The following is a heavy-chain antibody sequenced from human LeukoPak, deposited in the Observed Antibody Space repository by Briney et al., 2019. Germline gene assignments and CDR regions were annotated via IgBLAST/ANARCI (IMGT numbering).Heavy chain of an antibody. Sequence: GGSLRLSCAASGFTVSSNYMSWVRQAPGKGLEWVSVIYSGGSTYYADSVKGRFTISRDNSENTLYLQMNSLRAEDTAVYYCARDPGYCSSTSCYTFDYWGQGTLVTVSS. CDR1: GFTVSSNY. D-gene: IGHD2-2*02. J-gene: IGHJ4*02. CDR3: ARDPGYCSSTSCYTFDY. CDR2: IYSGGST. V-gene: IGHV3-66*02.